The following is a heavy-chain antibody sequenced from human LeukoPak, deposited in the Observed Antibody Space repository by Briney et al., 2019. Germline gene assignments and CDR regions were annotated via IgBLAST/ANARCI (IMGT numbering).Heavy chain of an antibody. CDR1: GFSFSTYA. CDR2: IRYDGNNK. Sequence: PGGSLRLSCAASGFSFSTYAMHWVRQAPGKGLEWVAYIRYDGNNKNYAESVKGRYTISRDNSKNTLSLQMNSLRADDTAVYYCATAPDVLDYWGQGTLVTVSS. V-gene: IGHV3-30*02. J-gene: IGHJ4*02. CDR3: ATAPDVLDY. D-gene: IGHD3-10*02.